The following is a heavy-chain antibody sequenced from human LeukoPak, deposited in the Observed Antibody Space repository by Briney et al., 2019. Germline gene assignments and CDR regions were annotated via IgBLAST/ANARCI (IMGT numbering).Heavy chain of an antibody. CDR3: ARLPYYYVSGSPSEFDY. J-gene: IGHJ4*02. CDR2: IYPGDSDT. D-gene: IGHD3-10*01. CDR1: GYTFTSYL. V-gene: IGHV5-51*01. Sequence: GESLKISCKASGYTFTSYLIGWVRQMPGKGLEWMGIIYPGDSDTRYSPSFQGQVTISADKSISTAYLQWSGLKASDTAMYYCARLPYYYVSGSPSEFDYWGQGTLVTVSS.